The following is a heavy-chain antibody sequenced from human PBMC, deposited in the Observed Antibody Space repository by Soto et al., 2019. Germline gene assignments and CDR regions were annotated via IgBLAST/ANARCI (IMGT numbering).Heavy chain of an antibody. Sequence: PSATLSLTCPFLRYSISSYFWNWIRQPPGKGLEWIGYIYYSGSTNYNPSLKSRVTISVDTSKNQFSLKLSSVTAADTAVYYCATWRGYYFDYWGQGTLVTVSS. CDR3: ATWRGYYFDY. D-gene: IGHD3-3*01. CDR2: IYYSGST. J-gene: IGHJ4*02. CDR1: RYSISSYF. V-gene: IGHV4-59*01.